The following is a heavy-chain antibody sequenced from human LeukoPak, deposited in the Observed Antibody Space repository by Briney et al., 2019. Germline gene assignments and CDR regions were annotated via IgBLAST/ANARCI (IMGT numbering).Heavy chain of an antibody. CDR2: IWYDGSNK. Sequence: GGSLRLSCAASGFTFSSYGMHWVRQAPGKGLEWVAVIWYDGSNKYYADSVKGRFTISRDNSKNTLYLQMNSLRAEDTAVYYCARDAAFGELIYYYGMDVWGQGTTVTVSS. CDR3: ARDAAFGELIYYYGMDV. CDR1: GFTFSSYG. D-gene: IGHD3-10*01. V-gene: IGHV3-33*01. J-gene: IGHJ6*02.